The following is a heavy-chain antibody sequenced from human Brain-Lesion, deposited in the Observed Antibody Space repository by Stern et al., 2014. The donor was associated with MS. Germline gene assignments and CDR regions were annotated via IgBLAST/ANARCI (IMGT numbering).Heavy chain of an antibody. CDR3: ARVETPLADFYYYYGMDV. CDR2: INRGSDYI. D-gene: IGHD5-18*01. J-gene: IGHJ6*02. Sequence: EVQLVESGGGLVKPGGSLRLSCAASGFTFSSYTMNWVRQAPGKGLEWVLSINRGSDYIYYADSVKGRFTISRDNAKNSLYLQMNSLRAEDTALYYCARVETPLADFYYYYGMDVWGQGTTVTVSS. CDR1: GFTFSSYT. V-gene: IGHV3-21*01.